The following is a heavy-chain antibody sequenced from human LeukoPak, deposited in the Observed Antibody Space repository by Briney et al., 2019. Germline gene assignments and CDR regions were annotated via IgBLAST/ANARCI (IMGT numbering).Heavy chain of an antibody. CDR1: VGTFINYA. CDR2: SIPILGIA. CDR3: ARPWGDGYNFRGFDY. Sequence: SVTVSFKASVGTFINYAISWVRQAPGQGLEWMGRSIPILGIANYAQKFQGRVTITADKSTSTAYMELSSLRSEDTAVYYCARPWGDGYNFRGFDYWGQGTLVTVSS. V-gene: IGHV1-69*04. D-gene: IGHD5-24*01. J-gene: IGHJ4*02.